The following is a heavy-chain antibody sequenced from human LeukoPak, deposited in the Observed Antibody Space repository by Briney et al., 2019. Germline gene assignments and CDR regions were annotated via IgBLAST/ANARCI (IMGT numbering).Heavy chain of an antibody. D-gene: IGHD2-2*02. Sequence: GASVKFSCKASGYTFTGYYMHWVRQAPGQGLEWMGWINPSSGGTNYAQKFQGRVTMTRDTSISTAYMELSRLRSDDTAVYYCARDQVYCSSTSCYTPDFDYWGQGTLVTVSS. J-gene: IGHJ4*02. CDR2: INPSSGGT. CDR1: GYTFTGYY. V-gene: IGHV1-2*02. CDR3: ARDQVYCSSTSCYTPDFDY.